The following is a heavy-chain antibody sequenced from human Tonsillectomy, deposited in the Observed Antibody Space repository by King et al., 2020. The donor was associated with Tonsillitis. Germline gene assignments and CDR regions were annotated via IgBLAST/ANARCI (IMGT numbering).Heavy chain of an antibody. CDR1: GISVSSNY. D-gene: IGHD6-13*01. CDR2: IYSDGST. V-gene: IGHV3-66*01. Sequence: VQLVESGGGLVQPGGSLRFSCAASGISVSSNYMSWVRQAPGKGLEWVSVIYSDGSTYYADSVKGRFTISRDNSKNTLYLLMNSLRAEDTAVYYCTVSSNWPGFFDYWGHGTLVTVSS. CDR3: TVSSNWPGFFDY. J-gene: IGHJ4*01.